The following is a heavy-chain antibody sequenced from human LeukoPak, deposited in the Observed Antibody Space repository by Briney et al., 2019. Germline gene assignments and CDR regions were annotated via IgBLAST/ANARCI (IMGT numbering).Heavy chain of an antibody. Sequence: GGSLRLSCAASGFTFSSYGMHWVRQAPGKGLEWVAFIRYDGSNKYYADSVKGRFTISRDNSKNTLYLQMNSLRAEDTAVYYCAKDLEGIVAVTAPNPNWFDPWGQGTLVTVSS. CDR1: GFTFSSYG. D-gene: IGHD2-21*02. CDR2: IRYDGSNK. V-gene: IGHV3-30*02. J-gene: IGHJ5*02. CDR3: AKDLEGIVAVTAPNPNWFDP.